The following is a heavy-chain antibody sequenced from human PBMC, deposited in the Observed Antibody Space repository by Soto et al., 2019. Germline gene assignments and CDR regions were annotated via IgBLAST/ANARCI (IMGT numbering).Heavy chain of an antibody. CDR3: ASGLILWFGELSRRGGYWYSMAV. CDR1: GGSFSGYQ. D-gene: IGHD3-10*01. CDR2: INDSGSI. V-gene: IGHV4-34*01. Sequence: QVQLQQWGAGLLKPSETLSLTCAVYGGSFSGYQWTWIRQTPGQGLELISEINDSGSINYNPSLKSRVTLFLVTPKQPLSLKRSSVTAADTAVYFSASGLILWFGELSRRGGYWYSMAVWGKWTTVTVSS. J-gene: IGHJ6*04.